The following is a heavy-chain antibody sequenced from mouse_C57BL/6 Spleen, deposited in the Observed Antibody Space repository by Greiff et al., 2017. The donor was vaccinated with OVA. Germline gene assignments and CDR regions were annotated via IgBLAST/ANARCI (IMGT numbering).Heavy chain of an antibody. D-gene: IGHD1-1*01. V-gene: IGHV1-69*01. CDR1: GYTFTSYW. J-gene: IGHJ4*01. CDR2: IDPSDSYT. Sequence: QVQLQQPGAELVMPGASVKLSCKASGYTFTSYWMHWVKQRPGQGLEWIGEIDPSDSYTNYNQKFKGKSTLTVDKSSSTAYMQLSSLTSEDSAVYYCARGTTVVRAMDYWGQGTSVTVSS. CDR3: ARGTTVVRAMDY.